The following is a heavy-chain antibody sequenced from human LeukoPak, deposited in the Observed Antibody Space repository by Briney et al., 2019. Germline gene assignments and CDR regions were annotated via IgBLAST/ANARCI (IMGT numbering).Heavy chain of an antibody. CDR1: GFTFNSYG. D-gene: IGHD2-15*01. CDR3: AKWGYCSGGSCYSPYYYYYYMDV. V-gene: IGHV3-23*01. Sequence: PGGSLRLSCAASGFTFNSYGMSWVRQAPGKGLEWVSAISGSGGSTYYADSVKGRFTISRDNSKNTLYLQMNSLRAEDTAVYYCAKWGYCSGGSCYSPYYYYYYMDVWGKGTTVTISS. CDR2: ISGSGGST. J-gene: IGHJ6*03.